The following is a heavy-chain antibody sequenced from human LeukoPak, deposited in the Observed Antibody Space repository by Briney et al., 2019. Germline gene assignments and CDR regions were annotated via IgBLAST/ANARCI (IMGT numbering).Heavy chain of an antibody. J-gene: IGHJ2*01. D-gene: IGHD1-1*01. Sequence: GGSLRLSCAASGFTFDDYTMHWVRQAPGKGLEWVSLISWDGGSTYYADSVKGRFTISRDNAKSSLYLEMHSLRVEDTAVYYCARAWTDYWSLIRFFDLWGRGTLVTVSS. CDR2: ISWDGGST. V-gene: IGHV3-43*01. CDR3: ARAWTDYWSLIRFFDL. CDR1: GFTFDDYT.